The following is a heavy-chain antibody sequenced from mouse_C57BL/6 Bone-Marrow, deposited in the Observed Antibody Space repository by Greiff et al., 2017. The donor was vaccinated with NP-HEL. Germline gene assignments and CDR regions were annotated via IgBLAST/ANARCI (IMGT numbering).Heavy chain of an antibody. Sequence: QVQLQQSGAELVKPGASVKMSCKASGYTFTSYWITWVKQRPGQGLEWIGDIYPGSGSTNYNEKFKSKATLTVDTSSSTAYMQLSSLTSEDSAVYYCARKRESYYSNYAWFAYWGQGTLVTVSA. D-gene: IGHD2-5*01. V-gene: IGHV1-55*01. CDR1: GYTFTSYW. CDR3: ARKRESYYSNYAWFAY. J-gene: IGHJ3*01. CDR2: IYPGSGST.